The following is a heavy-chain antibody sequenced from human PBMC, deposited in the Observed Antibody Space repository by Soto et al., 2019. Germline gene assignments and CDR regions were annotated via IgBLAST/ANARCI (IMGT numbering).Heavy chain of an antibody. J-gene: IGHJ5*02. V-gene: IGHV3-23*01. CDR2: ISGSGGST. CDR3: AKSLLLWFGELLDWFDP. CDR1: GFTFSSYA. D-gene: IGHD3-10*01. Sequence: EVQLLESGGGLVQPGGSLRLSCAASGFTFSSYAMSWVRQAPGKGLEWVSAISGSGGSTYYADSVKGRFTISRDNSKNTLYLQMNSLRAEDTAVYYCAKSLLLWFGELLDWFDPCGQGTLVTVSS.